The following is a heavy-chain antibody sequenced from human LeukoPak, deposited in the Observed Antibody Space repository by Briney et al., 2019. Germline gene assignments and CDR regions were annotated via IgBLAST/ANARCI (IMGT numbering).Heavy chain of an antibody. CDR3: ARPLHYDSSGYYYGWFDP. V-gene: IGHV4-59*08. CDR1: GGSISSYY. CDR2: SYYSGST. Sequence: SETLSLTCTVSGGSISSYYWSWIRQPPGKGLEWIGYSYYSGSTNYNPSLKSRVTISVDTSNKQFALNLRSVTAADTAVYYCARPLHYDSSGYYYGWFDPWGQGTLVTVSS. D-gene: IGHD3-22*01. J-gene: IGHJ5*02.